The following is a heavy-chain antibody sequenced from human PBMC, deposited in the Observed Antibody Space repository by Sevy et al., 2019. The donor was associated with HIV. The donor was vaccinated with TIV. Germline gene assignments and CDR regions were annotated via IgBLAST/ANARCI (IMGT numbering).Heavy chain of an antibody. Sequence: ASVKVSCKASGGTFSSYAISWVRQAPGQGLEWMGGIIPIFGTANYSQKFQGRVTITADKSTSTAYMELSSLRSEDTAVYYCARDQDTAMVTGPDDAFDIWGQGTMVTDSS. J-gene: IGHJ3*02. D-gene: IGHD5-18*01. CDR3: ARDQDTAMVTGPDDAFDI. CDR1: GGTFSSYA. CDR2: IIPIFGTA. V-gene: IGHV1-69*06.